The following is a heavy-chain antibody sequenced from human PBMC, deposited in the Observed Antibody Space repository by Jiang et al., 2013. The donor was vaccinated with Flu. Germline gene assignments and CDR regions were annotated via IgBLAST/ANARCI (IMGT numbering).Heavy chain of an antibody. Sequence: GPGLVKPSETLSLTCTVSGGSISSYYWSWIRQPPGKGLEWIGYIYYSGSTNYNPSLKSRVTISVDTSKNQFSLKLSSVTAADTAVYYCARDDIVVVPAAPNYYYYYGMDVWGQGTTVTVSS. D-gene: IGHD2-2*01. CDR1: GGSISSYY. CDR2: IYYSGST. CDR3: ARDDIVVVPAAPNYYYYYGMDV. J-gene: IGHJ6*02. V-gene: IGHV4-59*01.